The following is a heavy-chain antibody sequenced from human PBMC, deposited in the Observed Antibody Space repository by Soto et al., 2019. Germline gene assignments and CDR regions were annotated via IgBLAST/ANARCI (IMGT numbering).Heavy chain of an antibody. CDR2: IYPGDSDT. V-gene: IGHV5-51*01. CDR3: ARRDCSSTSCYTSFDY. D-gene: IGHD2-2*02. Sequence: EVQLVQSGAEVKKPGESLKISCKGSGYSFTSYWIGWVRQMPGKGLEWMGIIYPGDSDTRYSPSFQGQVTISADKSISTAYLQWSSLKASDTAMYYCARRDCSSTSCYTSFDYWGQGTLVTVSS. J-gene: IGHJ4*02. CDR1: GYSFTSYW.